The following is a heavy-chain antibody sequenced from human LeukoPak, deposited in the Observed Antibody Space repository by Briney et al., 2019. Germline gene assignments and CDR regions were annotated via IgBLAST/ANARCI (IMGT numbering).Heavy chain of an antibody. V-gene: IGHV3-33*01. D-gene: IGHD3-9*01. Sequence: GGPLTLSCAASGFTFSSYGMHWARQAPGKGLEWVAVIWYEGSNQHYAHSVKGRFTISRDNSKNTLYLQMNSLRAEDTAVYYCARDETVHYDILTGYYLSAFDIWGQGIMVTVSS. CDR1: GFTFSSYG. CDR3: ARDETVHYDILTGYYLSAFDI. CDR2: IWYEGSNQ. J-gene: IGHJ3*02.